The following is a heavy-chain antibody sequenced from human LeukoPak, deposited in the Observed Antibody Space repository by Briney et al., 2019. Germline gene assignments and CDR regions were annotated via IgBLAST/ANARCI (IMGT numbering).Heavy chain of an antibody. CDR2: ISYDGSNK. Sequence: GGSLRLSCAASGFTFSSYAMHWVRQAPGKGLEWVAVISYDGSNKYYADSVKGRFTISRDNSKNTLYLQMNSLRAEDTAVYYCARQIPRTTTTVVTSSVLDYWGQGTLVTVSS. CDR1: GFTFSSYA. V-gene: IGHV3-30*04. D-gene: IGHD4-23*01. J-gene: IGHJ4*02. CDR3: ARQIPRTTTTVVTSSVLDY.